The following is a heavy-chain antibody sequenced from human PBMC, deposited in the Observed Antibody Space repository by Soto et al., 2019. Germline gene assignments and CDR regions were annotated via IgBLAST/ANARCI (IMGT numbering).Heavy chain of an antibody. J-gene: IGHJ6*02. V-gene: IGHV3-21*01. CDR3: VKDEGIEAMDV. D-gene: IGHD3-3*02. Sequence: PGGSLRLSCVTSGFTFSRNTMNWVPQAPGKGLEWVASITSSGSYVYYADSVKGRFSASRDNAKNSLSLQMDSLRPDDTAIYFCVKDEGIEAMDVWGQGTTVTVSS. CDR2: ITSSGSYV. CDR1: GFTFSRNT.